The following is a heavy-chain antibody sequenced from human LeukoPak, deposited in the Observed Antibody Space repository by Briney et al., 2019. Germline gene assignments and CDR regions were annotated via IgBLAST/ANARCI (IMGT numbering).Heavy chain of an antibody. D-gene: IGHD1-1*01. J-gene: IGHJ5*02. V-gene: IGHV4-59*01. Sequence: PSETLSLTCTVSGGSISSYSWSWIRQPPGKGLEWIGFIYYSGSTNYNPSLKSRVTISVDTSKNQFSLKLSSVTAADTAVCYCARDLDSTNWFDPWGQGTLVTVSS. CDR1: GGSISSYS. CDR2: IYYSGST. CDR3: ARDLDSTNWFDP.